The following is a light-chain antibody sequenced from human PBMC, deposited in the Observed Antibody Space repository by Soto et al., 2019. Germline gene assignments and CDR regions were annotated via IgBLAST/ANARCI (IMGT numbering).Light chain of an antibody. V-gene: IGLV2-8*01. J-gene: IGLJ1*01. CDR3: NSYGGRNNYV. CDR2: EVS. CDR1: SRDVGNYDY. Sequence: QSALTQPPSPSGSPGQSVTISCTGTSRDVGNYDYVSWYQQHPGKAPKLIIYEVSYRPSGVPDRFSGSKSGNTASLTVSGLQAEDEADYYCNSYGGRNNYVFGTGTKATVL.